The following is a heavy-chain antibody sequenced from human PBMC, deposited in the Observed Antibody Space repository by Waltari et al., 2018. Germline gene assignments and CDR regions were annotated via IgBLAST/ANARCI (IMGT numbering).Heavy chain of an antibody. CDR2: IIPIFGTA. CDR3: AREGFSSSPPATFDY. CDR1: GGTFSSYA. V-gene: IGHV1-69*01. D-gene: IGHD6-13*01. Sequence: VQLVQSGAEVKKPGSAVQVSCKASGGTFSSYAISGVRQAPGQGLEWMGGIIPIFGTANYAQKIQGRVTITADESTSTAYMELSSLRAEDTAVYYCAREGFSSSPPATFDYWGQGTLVTVSS. J-gene: IGHJ4*02.